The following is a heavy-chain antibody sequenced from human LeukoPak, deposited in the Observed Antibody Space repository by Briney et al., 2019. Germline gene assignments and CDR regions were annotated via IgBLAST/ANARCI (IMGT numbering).Heavy chain of an antibody. D-gene: IGHD2-2*01. CDR2: IYYSGST. Sequence: KPSETLSLTCTVSGGSISSSSYYWGWIRQPPGKGLEWIGSIYYSGSTYYNPSLKSRVTISVDTSKNPSSLKLSSVTAADTAVYYCASPAPIPPYRYYYYMDVWGKGTTVTVSS. CDR1: GGSISSSSYY. V-gene: IGHV4-39*01. CDR3: ASPAPIPPYRYYYYMDV. J-gene: IGHJ6*03.